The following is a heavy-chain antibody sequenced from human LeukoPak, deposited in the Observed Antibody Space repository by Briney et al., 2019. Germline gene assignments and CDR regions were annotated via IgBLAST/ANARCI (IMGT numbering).Heavy chain of an antibody. CDR3: ARDTAGTTWDDY. CDR2: ISAYNGNA. V-gene: IGHV1-18*01. CDR1: GYTFTSYG. D-gene: IGHD4-17*01. J-gene: IGHJ4*02. Sequence: ASVKVSCKASGYTFTSYGISWVRQAPGQGLEWMGWISAYNGNANYAQKLQGRVTMTTDTSTSTAYMELRSLRSDDTAVYYCARDTAGTTWDDYWGQGTLVTVSS.